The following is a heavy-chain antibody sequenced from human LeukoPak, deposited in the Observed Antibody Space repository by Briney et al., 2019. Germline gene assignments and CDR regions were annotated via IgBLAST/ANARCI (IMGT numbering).Heavy chain of an antibody. V-gene: IGHV3-30*18. CDR2: ISYDGSNK. CDR3: AKGKGYYGSGSYSEFDY. CDR1: GFTFSSYG. D-gene: IGHD3-10*01. J-gene: IGHJ4*02. Sequence: GGSLRLSCAASGFTFSSYGMHWVRQAPGKGLEWVAVISYDGSNKYYADSVRGRFTISRDNSKNTLYLQMNSLRAEDTAVYYCAKGKGYYGSGSYSEFDYWGQGTLVTASS.